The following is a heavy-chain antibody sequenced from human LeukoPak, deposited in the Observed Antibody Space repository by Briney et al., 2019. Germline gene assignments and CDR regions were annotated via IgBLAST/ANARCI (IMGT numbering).Heavy chain of an antibody. CDR3: ARVGGSYGDQGGDY. V-gene: IGHV3-74*03. CDR2: INERGTDS. D-gene: IGHD4-17*01. Sequence: PGGSLRLSCTASGFTFSGHWIHWVRQPPGMGLVWVSRINERGTDSMYAESVKGRFTISRDNAKNSMYLQMNSLRAEDTAVYYCARVGGSYGDQGGDYCGQGTLVTVSS. J-gene: IGHJ4*02. CDR1: GFTFSGHW.